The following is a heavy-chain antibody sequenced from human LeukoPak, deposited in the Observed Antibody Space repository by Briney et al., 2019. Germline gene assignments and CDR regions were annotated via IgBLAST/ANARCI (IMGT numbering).Heavy chain of an antibody. CDR2: ISGSGGRI. CDR3: ARAPYSSGWYYYYYYMDV. D-gene: IGHD6-19*01. J-gene: IGHJ6*03. CDR1: GFTFSNYG. Sequence: PGGSLRLSCAASGFTFSNYGMSWVRQAPGKGLEWVSTISGSGGRIYYADSVKGRFTISRDNSKNTLYLQMNSLRAEDTAVYYCARAPYSSGWYYYYYYMDVWGKGTTVTISS. V-gene: IGHV3-23*01.